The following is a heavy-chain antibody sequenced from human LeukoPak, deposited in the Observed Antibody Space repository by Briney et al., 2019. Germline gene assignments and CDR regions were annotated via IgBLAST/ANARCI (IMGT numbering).Heavy chain of an antibody. CDR3: ARDPVPYDYGDTVNAYDV. J-gene: IGHJ3*01. D-gene: IGHD4-17*01. Sequence: SETLSLTCAVSGGSLSGHYWSWIRQSPGKGLEWIGEIHHDGRTKYRPSLQNRISIFLDTSKNEVSLRLTHVTAADTAMYFCARDPVPYDYGDTVNAYDVWGQGTVVIVSS. CDR1: GGSLSGHY. CDR2: IHHDGRT. V-gene: IGHV4-34*01.